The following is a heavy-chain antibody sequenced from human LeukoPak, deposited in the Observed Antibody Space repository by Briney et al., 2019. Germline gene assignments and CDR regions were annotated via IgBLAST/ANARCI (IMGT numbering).Heavy chain of an antibody. CDR2: ISGSGGST. V-gene: IGHV3-23*01. D-gene: IGHD2-15*01. J-gene: IGHJ4*02. CDR1: GFTFSSYA. Sequence: PGGSLRLSCAASGFTFSSYAMSWVRQAPGKGLEWVSAISGSGGSTYYADSVKGRFTISRENSKNTLYLQMNSLRAEDTAVYYCAKSGPRYCSGGSCRGGYWGQGTLVTVSS. CDR3: AKSGPRYCSGGSCRGGY.